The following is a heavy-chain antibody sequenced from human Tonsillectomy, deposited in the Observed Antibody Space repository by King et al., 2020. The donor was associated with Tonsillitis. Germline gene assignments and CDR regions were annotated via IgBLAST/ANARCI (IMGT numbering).Heavy chain of an antibody. CDR1: GYVFSTYW. J-gene: IGHJ3*02. D-gene: IGHD3-10*01. Sequence: QLVQSGAEAKKPGGSLRISCQGSGYVFSTYWITWVRQVPGQGLQWMGRIDHRDSYTNYRPSFNGHIIIQADNPINRAYLQWSSLKASHTAIYYCARIRGWTPGTFEIWGQGTMVTVSS. CDR3: ARIRGWTPGTFEI. V-gene: IGHV5-10-1*03. CDR2: IDHRDSYT.